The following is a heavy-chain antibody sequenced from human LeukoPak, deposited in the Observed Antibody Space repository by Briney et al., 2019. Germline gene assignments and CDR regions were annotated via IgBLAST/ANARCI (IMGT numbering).Heavy chain of an antibody. V-gene: IGHV1-69*13. Sequence: ASVKVSCKASGGTFSSYAISWVRQAPGQGLEWMGGIIPIFGTANYAQKFQGRVTITADESTSTAYMELSSLRSEDTAVYYCARDRDIVVVPAASNWFDPWGQGTLVTVSS. CDR1: GGTFSSYA. J-gene: IGHJ5*02. CDR3: ARDRDIVVVPAASNWFDP. CDR2: IIPIFGTA. D-gene: IGHD2-2*01.